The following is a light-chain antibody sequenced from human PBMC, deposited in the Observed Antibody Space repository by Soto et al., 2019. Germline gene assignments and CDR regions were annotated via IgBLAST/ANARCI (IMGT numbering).Light chain of an antibody. Sequence: EIVMTQSPATLSVSPGERATLSCRASQSVSSNLAWYQQKPGQAPRLLIYGASTRATGIPARFSGSGSGTEFTLTINCLQSEDFAVYYCQQYNNWPPRAWTFGQGTKVEIK. CDR2: GAS. J-gene: IGKJ1*01. CDR1: QSVSSN. CDR3: QQYNNWPPRAWT. V-gene: IGKV3-15*01.